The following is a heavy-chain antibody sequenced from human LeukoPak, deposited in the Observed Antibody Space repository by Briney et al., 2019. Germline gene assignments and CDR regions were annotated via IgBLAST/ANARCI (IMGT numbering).Heavy chain of an antibody. D-gene: IGHD5-24*01. Sequence: GGSLRLSCAASGFTFSSYWMSWVRQAPGKGLEWVANINKDGGEKYYVDSVKGRFTISRDISRNTVHLQMNSLRAGDTAVYYCARDPHGYNSYFDYWGQGTLVTVSS. CDR1: GFTFSSYW. CDR3: ARDPHGYNSYFDY. J-gene: IGHJ4*02. CDR2: INKDGGEK. V-gene: IGHV3-7*03.